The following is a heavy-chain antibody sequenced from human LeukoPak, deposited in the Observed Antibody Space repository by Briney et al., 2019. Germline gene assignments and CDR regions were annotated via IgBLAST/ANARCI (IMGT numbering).Heavy chain of an antibody. V-gene: IGHV3-23*01. D-gene: IGHD3-16*01. Sequence: GGSLRLSCAAFGFTFCTVAMSRVGQAPGKGLEWVSALSSGGDTTYYADSVKGRFTISSDNSKNTLYLQMNRLRAEDTAVYYCARDPDYERAGRRVRNWADRWRQGSLVTVSA. CDR1: GFTFCTVA. J-gene: IGHJ5*02. CDR2: LSSGGDTT. CDR3: ARDPDYERAGRRVRNWADR.